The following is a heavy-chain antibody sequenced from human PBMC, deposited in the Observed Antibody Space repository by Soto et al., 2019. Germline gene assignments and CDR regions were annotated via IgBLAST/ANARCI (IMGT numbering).Heavy chain of an antibody. Sequence: PGGSLRLSCAASGFTVSSNYMSWVRQAPGKGLEWVSVIYSGGSTYYADSVKGRFTISRDNSKNTLYLQMNRLRAEDTAVYYCARDRITGTDRTYYYYRMDVWGQGTTVIVSS. V-gene: IGHV3-53*01. D-gene: IGHD1-20*01. CDR2: IYSGGST. J-gene: IGHJ6*02. CDR1: GFTVSSNY. CDR3: ARDRITGTDRTYYYYRMDV.